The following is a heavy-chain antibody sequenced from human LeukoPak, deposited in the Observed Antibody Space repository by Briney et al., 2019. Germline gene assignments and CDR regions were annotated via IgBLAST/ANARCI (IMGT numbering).Heavy chain of an antibody. J-gene: IGHJ4*02. CDR3: ARAHYDSGPYSFDY. D-gene: IGHD3-16*01. CDR2: IGTSGSII. V-gene: IGHV3-48*03. CDR1: GFIFSSYE. Sequence: GGSLRLSCAASGFIFSSYEMNWVRQAPGKGLEGVSYIGTSGSIIYYADSVKGRFTISRDNAKNSLYLQMNSLRAEDTAVYYCARAHYDSGPYSFDYWGQGTLVTVSS.